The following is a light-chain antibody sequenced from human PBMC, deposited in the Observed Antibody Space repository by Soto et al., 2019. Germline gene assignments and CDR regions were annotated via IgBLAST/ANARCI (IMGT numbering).Light chain of an antibody. CDR1: QSVSNN. J-gene: IGKJ4*01. V-gene: IGKV3-15*01. CDR2: GAS. Sequence: EIVLTQSPVTLSLSPGERATLSCRASQSVSNNYLAWYQQKPGQAPRLLIYGASTRATGVPARFSGSGSGTEFTLTINSLQSEDSAVYYCQRYNNWPLTFGGGTKVDIK. CDR3: QRYNNWPLT.